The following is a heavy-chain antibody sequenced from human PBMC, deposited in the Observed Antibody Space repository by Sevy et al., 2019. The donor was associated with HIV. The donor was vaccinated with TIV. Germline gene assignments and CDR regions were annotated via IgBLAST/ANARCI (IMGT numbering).Heavy chain of an antibody. CDR2: LSFGCGEI. Sequence: GGSLRLSCAASGFTFSKYSMSWVRQPPGKGLGWVSTLSFGCGEINYADSVKGRFTISRDNSKSSVYLQMNNLRPEETAVYYCAREGCTKPHDYCGQGTLVTVSS. CDR3: AREGCTKPHDY. CDR1: GFTFSKYS. J-gene: IGHJ4*02. V-gene: IGHV3-23*01. D-gene: IGHD2-8*01.